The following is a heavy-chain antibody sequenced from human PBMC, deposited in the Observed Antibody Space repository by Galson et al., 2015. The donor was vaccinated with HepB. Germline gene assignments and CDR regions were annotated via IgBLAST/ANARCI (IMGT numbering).Heavy chain of an antibody. CDR2: INRNGGNT. V-gene: IGHV3-64D*06. J-gene: IGHJ4*02. CDR1: GVTFSNFA. Sequence: SLRLSCAVSGVTFSNFAMHWVRQAPGKGLEFVSGINRNGGNTYYADSVKGRFTISRDNSKNMLYLQMSSLRAGDTAVYYCVKEGFVSWGQGTRVTVSS. CDR3: VKEGFVS.